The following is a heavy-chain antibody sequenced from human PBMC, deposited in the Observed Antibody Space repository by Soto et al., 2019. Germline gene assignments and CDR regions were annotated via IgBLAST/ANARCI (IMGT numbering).Heavy chain of an antibody. CDR2: ISYDGSNK. CDR3: AKEMSFYCSGGSCPDAFDI. CDR1: GFTFSSYG. Sequence: GGSLRLSCAASGFTFSSYGMHWVRQAPGKGLEWVAVISYDGSNKYYADSVKGRFTISRDNSKNTLYLQMNSLRAEDTAVYYCAKEMSFYCSGGSCPDAFDIWGQGTMVTVSS. D-gene: IGHD2-15*01. J-gene: IGHJ3*02. V-gene: IGHV3-30*18.